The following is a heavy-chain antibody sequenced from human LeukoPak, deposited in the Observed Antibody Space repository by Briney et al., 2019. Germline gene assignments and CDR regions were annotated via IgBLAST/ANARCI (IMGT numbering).Heavy chain of an antibody. D-gene: IGHD6-13*01. J-gene: IGHJ1*01. CDR3: ATHRYTSSAYYFLQ. Sequence: GGSLRLSCTASGFTFSNFGMSWVRQAPGKGLEWVSAISGSGDRTYHEDSVKGRFTISRDNSKDMLYLLMDSLRVEDTAIYYCATHRYTSSAYYFLQWGQGTLVTVSP. CDR2: ISGSGDRT. CDR1: GFTFSNFG. V-gene: IGHV3-23*01.